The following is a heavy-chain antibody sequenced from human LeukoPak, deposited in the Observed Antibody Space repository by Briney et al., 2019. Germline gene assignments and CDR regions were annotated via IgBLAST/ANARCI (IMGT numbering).Heavy chain of an antibody. CDR1: GFTFSSYA. D-gene: IGHD4-17*01. J-gene: IGHJ4*02. Sequence: SGRSLRLSCAASGFTFSSYAMHWVRQAPGKGLEWVAVISYDGSNKYYADSVKGRFTISRDNSKNTLYLQMNSLRAEDTAVYYCAKDRRTVTTFADYWGQGTLVTVSS. CDR2: ISYDGSNK. V-gene: IGHV3-30-3*01. CDR3: AKDRRTVTTFADY.